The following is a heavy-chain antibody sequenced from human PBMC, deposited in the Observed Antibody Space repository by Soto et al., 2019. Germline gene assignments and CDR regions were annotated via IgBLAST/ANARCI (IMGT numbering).Heavy chain of an antibody. CDR2: INHSGST. CDR1: GGSFSGYY. V-gene: IGHV4-34*01. Sequence: QVQLQQWGAGLLKPSETLSLTCAVYGGSFSGYYWSWIRQPPGKGLEWIGEINHSGSTNYNPSLKSRVTISVDTSKNQFSLKLSSVTAADTAVYYCARERYSSSWYCSFDYWGQGTLVTVSS. J-gene: IGHJ4*02. CDR3: ARERYSSSWYCSFDY. D-gene: IGHD6-13*01.